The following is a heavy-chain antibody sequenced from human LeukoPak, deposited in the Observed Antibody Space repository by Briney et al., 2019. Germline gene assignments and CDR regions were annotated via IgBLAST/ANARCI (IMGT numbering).Heavy chain of an antibody. J-gene: IGHJ4*02. CDR3: ATVRIAAAGFPTRAYYFDY. V-gene: IGHV1-46*01. Sequence: ASVKVSCKASGYTFISYYMHWVRQAPGQGLEWMGIIDPSGGSTTYAQKFQGRVTMTEDTSTDTAYMELSSLRSEDTAVYYCATVRIAAAGFPTRAYYFDYWGQGTLVTVSS. CDR1: GYTFISYY. CDR2: IDPSGGST. D-gene: IGHD6-13*01.